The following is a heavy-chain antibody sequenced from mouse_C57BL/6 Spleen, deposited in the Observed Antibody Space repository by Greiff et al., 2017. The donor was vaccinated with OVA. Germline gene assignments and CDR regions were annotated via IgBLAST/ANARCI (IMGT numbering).Heavy chain of an antibody. CDR1: GFTFTDYY. CDR2: IRNKANGYTT. V-gene: IGHV7-3*01. D-gene: IGHD6-2*01. CDR3: ARYTFSGYYFDY. Sequence: EVQRVESGGGLVQPGGSLSLSCAASGFTFTDYYMSWVRQPPGKALEWLGFIRNKANGYTTEYSASVKGRFTISRDNSQSILYLQMNALRAEDSATYYCARYTFSGYYFDYWGQGTTLTVSS. J-gene: IGHJ2*01.